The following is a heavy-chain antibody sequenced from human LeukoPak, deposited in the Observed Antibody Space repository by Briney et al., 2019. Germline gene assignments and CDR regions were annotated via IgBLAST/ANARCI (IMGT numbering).Heavy chain of an antibody. V-gene: IGHV3-23*01. CDR1: GLSAYG. CDR3: AKTYDNLWYFDF. Sequence: GGSLRLSCAASGLSAYGMIWVRQAPGKGLEWVSAMSGGGTTTYYADSAKGRFTISQDNYKNTLYLQMNSLRAEDTAIYYCAKTYDNLWYFDFWGQGTLVTVSS. D-gene: IGHD1-1*01. J-gene: IGHJ4*02. CDR2: MSGGGTTT.